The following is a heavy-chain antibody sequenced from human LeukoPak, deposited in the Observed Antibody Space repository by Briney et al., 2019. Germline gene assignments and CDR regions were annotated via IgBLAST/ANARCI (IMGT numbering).Heavy chain of an antibody. V-gene: IGHV4-59*01. Sequence: SETLSLTCSVSGGSISSYYWSWIRQPPGKGLEWIGYIYYSGSTNYNPSLKSRVTISVDTSKNQFSLKLSSVTAADTAVYYCARDNGSRSYYYNGMDVWGQGTTVTVSS. D-gene: IGHD2-2*01. J-gene: IGHJ6*02. CDR3: ARDNGSRSYYYNGMDV. CDR1: GGSISSYY. CDR2: IYYSGST.